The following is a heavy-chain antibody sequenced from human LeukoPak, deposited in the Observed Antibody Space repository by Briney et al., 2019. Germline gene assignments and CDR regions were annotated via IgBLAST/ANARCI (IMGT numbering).Heavy chain of an antibody. Sequence: GGSLRLSCAASGFTFSSYAMHWVRQAPGKGLEWVAVISYDGSNKYYADSVKGRFTISRDNSKNTLYLQMNSLRAEDTAVYYCARDYGYYGSGSYSEHDYWGQGTLVTVSS. CDR1: GFTFSSYA. CDR2: ISYDGSNK. V-gene: IGHV3-30*04. D-gene: IGHD3-10*01. J-gene: IGHJ4*02. CDR3: ARDYGYYGSGSYSEHDY.